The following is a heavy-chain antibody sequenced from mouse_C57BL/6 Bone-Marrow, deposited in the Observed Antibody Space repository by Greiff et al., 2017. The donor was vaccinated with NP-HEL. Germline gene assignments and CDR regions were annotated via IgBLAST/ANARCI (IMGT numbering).Heavy chain of an antibody. D-gene: IGHD2-3*01. CDR3: ARKVYDGYGYYAMDY. J-gene: IGHJ4*01. CDR2: IWSGGST. Sequence: VKVVESGPGLVQPSQSLSITCTVSGFSLTSYGVHWVRQSPGKGLEWLGVIWSGGSTDYNAAFISRLSISKDNSKSQVFFKMNSLQADDTAIYYCARKVYDGYGYYAMDYWGQGTSVTVSS. V-gene: IGHV2-2*01. CDR1: GFSLTSYG.